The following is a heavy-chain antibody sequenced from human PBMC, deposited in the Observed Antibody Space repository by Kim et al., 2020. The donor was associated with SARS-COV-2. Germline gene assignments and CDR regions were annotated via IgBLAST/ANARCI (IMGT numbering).Heavy chain of an antibody. J-gene: IGHJ3*01. D-gene: IGHD2-15*01. Sequence: GGSLRLSCAASGFTFSNAWMTWVRQAPGKGLDWVGRIKSKSDGGTTEYAAAVKGRFTLSRDDSKNTLYLEMNSLETEDTAVYYCATHLTSSAVVLAAPPRGHWGQGTMVTVSS. CDR3: ATHLTSSAVVLAAPPRGH. V-gene: IGHV3-15*01. CDR1: GFTFSNAW. CDR2: IKSKSDGGTT.